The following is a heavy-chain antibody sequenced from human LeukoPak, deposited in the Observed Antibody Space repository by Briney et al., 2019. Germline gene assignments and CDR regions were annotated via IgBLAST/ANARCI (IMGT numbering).Heavy chain of an antibody. D-gene: IGHD4-17*01. Sequence: ASVKVSCKASGGTFSSYAISWVRQAPGQGLEWMGGIIPIFGTANYAQKFLGRVTITADESTSTAYMELSSLRSGDTAVYYCARGGDYGDFDYWGQGTLVTVSS. CDR2: IIPIFGTA. J-gene: IGHJ4*02. CDR3: ARGGDYGDFDY. V-gene: IGHV1-69*13. CDR1: GGTFSSYA.